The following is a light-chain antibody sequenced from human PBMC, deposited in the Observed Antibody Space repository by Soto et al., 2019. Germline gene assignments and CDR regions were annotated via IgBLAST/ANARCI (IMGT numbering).Light chain of an antibody. CDR1: QSVSSSY. J-gene: IGKJ1*01. CDR2: GAS. CDR3: LQYNNWPPT. Sequence: EIVLTQSPGTLSLSPGERATLSCRASQSVSSSYLAWYQQKPGQAPRLLIYGASSRATGIPARFSGSGSGTEFTLTISSLQSEDFAVYYCLQYNNWPPTFGQGTKV. V-gene: IGKV3-15*01.